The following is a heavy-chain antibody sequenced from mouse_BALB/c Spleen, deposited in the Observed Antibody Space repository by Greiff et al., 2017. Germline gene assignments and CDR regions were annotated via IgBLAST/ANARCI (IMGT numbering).Heavy chain of an antibody. CDR2: IRNKANGYTT. V-gene: IGHV7-3*02. CDR3: ARDMNWVRFDY. Sequence: EVNVVESGGGLVQPGGSLRLSCATSGFTFTDYYMSWVRQPPGKALEWLGFIRNKANGYTTEYSASVKGRFTISRDNSQSILYLQMNTLRAEDSATYYCARDMNWVRFDYWGQGTTLTVSS. J-gene: IGHJ2*01. CDR1: GFTFTDYY. D-gene: IGHD4-1*01.